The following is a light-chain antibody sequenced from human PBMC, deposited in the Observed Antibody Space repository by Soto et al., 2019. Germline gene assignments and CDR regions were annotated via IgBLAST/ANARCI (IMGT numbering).Light chain of an antibody. Sequence: EIELTQSPATLSLSPGERATLSCRASQSVSSSLAWYQQKHGQAPRLLISDTSNRATGIPDRFSGSGSGTDFTLTISRLEPEDFAVYYCQQYGSSPPITFGQGTRLEIK. J-gene: IGKJ5*01. CDR1: QSVSSS. CDR3: QQYGSSPPIT. CDR2: DTS. V-gene: IGKV3-20*01.